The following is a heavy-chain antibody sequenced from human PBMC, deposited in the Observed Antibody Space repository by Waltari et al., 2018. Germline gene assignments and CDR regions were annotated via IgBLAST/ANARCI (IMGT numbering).Heavy chain of an antibody. CDR3: ARVVSSVYPEI. Sequence: EVQLLESWGGLVQPGESLRLSCAASAFTFSTYGMSWVRQAPGKWLEWVSVIYIGDTTDYADYVKGRFTISRDNSKNTLYLRMSSLRAEETAVYYCARVVSSVYPEIWGQGTMVTVSS. D-gene: IGHD6-19*01. CDR1: AFTFSTYG. J-gene: IGHJ3*02. CDR2: IYIGDTT. V-gene: IGHV3-23*03.